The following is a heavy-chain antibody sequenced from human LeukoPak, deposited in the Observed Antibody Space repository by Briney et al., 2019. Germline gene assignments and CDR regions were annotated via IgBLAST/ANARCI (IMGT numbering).Heavy chain of an antibody. J-gene: IGHJ4*02. Sequence: GGSLRLSCTASGFTFGDYAMSWVRQAPGKGLEWVGFIRSKAYGGTTEYAASVKGRFTISRDDSKSIAYLQMNSLKPEDTAVYYCTRVGTFDYWGQGTLLADSS. CDR1: GFTFGDYA. V-gene: IGHV3-49*04. CDR3: TRVGTFDY. CDR2: IRSKAYGGTT.